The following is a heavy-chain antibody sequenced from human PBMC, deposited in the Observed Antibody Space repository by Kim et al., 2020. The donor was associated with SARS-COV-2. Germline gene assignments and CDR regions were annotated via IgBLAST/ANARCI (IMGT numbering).Heavy chain of an antibody. CDR1: GFTFSTYD. Sequence: GGSLRLSCADSGFTFSTYDMSWVRQAPGKGLEWVSYISSSGSAIYYADSVRGRFTISRDIANNSLYLQMHSLRDEDTAVFFCVRGSGDSWGQGTLVTVSS. V-gene: IGHV3-48*02. CDR3: VRGSGDS. CDR2: ISSSGSAI. J-gene: IGHJ4*02.